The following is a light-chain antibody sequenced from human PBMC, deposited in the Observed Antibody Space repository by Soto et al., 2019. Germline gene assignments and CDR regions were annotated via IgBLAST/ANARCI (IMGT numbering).Light chain of an antibody. J-gene: IGKJ1*01. CDR2: RIF. CDR3: LQHYAWPWT. CDR1: QSVSGY. V-gene: IGKV3-15*01. Sequence: ERVMTQCPDTLSVLLGQRVTLFCVASQSVSGYLDWFQQKPGQAPRLVLQRIFIRAIGVPARFSGSGSETEFTLTISGLQSEDSGVYYCLQHYAWPWTFGQGTKVDIK.